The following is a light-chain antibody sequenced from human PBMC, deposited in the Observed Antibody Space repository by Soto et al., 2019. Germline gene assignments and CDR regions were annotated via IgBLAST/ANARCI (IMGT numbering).Light chain of an antibody. J-gene: IGLJ2*01. V-gene: IGLV3-21*04. Sequence: SYELTQPPSVSVAPGKTARITGGGNHIGSKSVHWYQQKPGQAPVLVIEHDSDRHSGIPERFSGSNSGNTATLTISRVEAGDEADYYCQVLDSSSDHVLGGGTKVTVL. CDR1: HIGSKS. CDR2: HDS. CDR3: QVLDSSSDHV.